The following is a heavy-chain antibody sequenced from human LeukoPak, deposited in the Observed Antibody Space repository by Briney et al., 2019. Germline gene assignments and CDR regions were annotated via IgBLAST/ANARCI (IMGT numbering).Heavy chain of an antibody. CDR3: ARIIVVTSTDYFDS. J-gene: IGHJ4*02. CDR2: IFYSGIT. CDR1: GGSISGSLYD. V-gene: IGHV4-39*01. D-gene: IGHD2/OR15-2a*01. Sequence: SETLSLTCTVSGGSISGSLYDWGWIRQPPGKGLEWIGSIFYSGITYYNPSLQSRVTISVDTSKSQFSLHLSSVTAADTALYYCARIIVVTSTDYFDSWGQGTLVTVSS.